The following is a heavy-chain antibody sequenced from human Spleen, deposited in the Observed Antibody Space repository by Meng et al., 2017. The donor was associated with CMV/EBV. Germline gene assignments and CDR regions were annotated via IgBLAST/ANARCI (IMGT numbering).Heavy chain of an antibody. CDR3: ARDLDYKVFGINYYYGMDV. V-gene: IGHV3-30-3*01. CDR2: ISYDGSNK. D-gene: IGHD3-3*01. Sequence: GESLKISCAASGFTFSSYAMHWVRQAPGKGLEWVAVISYDGSNKYYADSVKGRFTISRDNSKNTLYLQMNSLRAEDTAVYYCARDLDYKVFGINYYYGMDVWGQGTTVTVSS. CDR1: GFTFSSYA. J-gene: IGHJ6*02.